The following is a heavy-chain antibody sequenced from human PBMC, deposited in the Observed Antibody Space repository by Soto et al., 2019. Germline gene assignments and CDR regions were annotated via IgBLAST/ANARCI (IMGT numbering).Heavy chain of an antibody. Sequence: QMQLVQSGAEVKKPGSSVKVSCKASGGTFISYGFSWVRQDPGQGLEWMGGIIPMLPTPHYAQKFQGRVTITADESTSTAYMELSSLRSEDTAIYYCAGGKWNDYSDYNRDVWGQGTTVTVSS. CDR3: AGGKWNDYSDYNRDV. CDR2: IIPMLPTP. CDR1: GGTFISYG. V-gene: IGHV1-69*01. D-gene: IGHD1-1*01. J-gene: IGHJ6*02.